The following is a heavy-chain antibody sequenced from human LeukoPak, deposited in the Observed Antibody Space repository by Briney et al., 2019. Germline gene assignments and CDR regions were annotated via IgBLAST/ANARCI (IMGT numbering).Heavy chain of an antibody. Sequence: GASVKVSCKASGYTFTGYYMHWVRQAPGQGLEWMGGIIPIFGTANYAQKFQGRVTITADESTSTAYMELSSLRSEDTAVYYCATGGDIVVVPAAIRLGWYFDLWGRGTLVTVSS. CDR2: IIPIFGTA. D-gene: IGHD2-2*02. CDR3: ATGGDIVVVPAAIRLGWYFDL. J-gene: IGHJ2*01. V-gene: IGHV1-69*13. CDR1: GYTFTGYY.